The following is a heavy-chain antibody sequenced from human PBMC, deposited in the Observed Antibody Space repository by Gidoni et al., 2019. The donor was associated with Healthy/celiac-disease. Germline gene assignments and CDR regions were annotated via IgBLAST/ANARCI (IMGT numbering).Heavy chain of an antibody. Sequence: QVQLQQWGAGLLKPSETLSLTCAVYGGSFSGYYWSWIRQPPGKGLEWIGEINHSGSTNYNPSLKSRVTISVDTSKNQFSLKLSSVTAADTAVYYCARGRIRSGWYSWGVYYFDYWGQGTLVTVSS. CDR1: GGSFSGYY. CDR2: INHSGST. CDR3: ARGRIRSGWYSWGVYYFDY. D-gene: IGHD6-19*01. V-gene: IGHV4-34*01. J-gene: IGHJ4*02.